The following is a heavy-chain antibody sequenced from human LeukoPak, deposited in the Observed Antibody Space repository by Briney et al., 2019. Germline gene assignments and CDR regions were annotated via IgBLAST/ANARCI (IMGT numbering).Heavy chain of an antibody. D-gene: IGHD3-3*01. Sequence: GSPRLSCAASGFTVSSNYMSWIRQPPGKGLEWIGEINHSGSTNYNPSLKSRVTISVDTSKNQFSLKLSSVTAADTAVYYCARVAPSDDFWSGYYKDYFDYWGQGTLVTVSS. J-gene: IGHJ4*02. CDR2: INHSGST. CDR1: GFTVSSNY. CDR3: ARVAPSDDFWSGYYKDYFDY. V-gene: IGHV4-34*01.